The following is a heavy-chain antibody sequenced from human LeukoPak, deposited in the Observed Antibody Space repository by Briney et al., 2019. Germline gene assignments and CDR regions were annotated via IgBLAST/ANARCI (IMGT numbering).Heavy chain of an antibody. J-gene: IGHJ6*02. Sequence: GGSLRLSCAASGFTFSDYYMSWIRQAPGKGLEWVSYISSSGSTIYYAGSVKGRFTISRDNAKNSLYLQMNSLRAEDTAVYYCASRDFWSGYSYYYGMDVWGQGTTVTVSS. V-gene: IGHV3-11*01. D-gene: IGHD3-3*01. CDR2: ISSSGSTI. CDR3: ASRDFWSGYSYYYGMDV. CDR1: GFTFSDYY.